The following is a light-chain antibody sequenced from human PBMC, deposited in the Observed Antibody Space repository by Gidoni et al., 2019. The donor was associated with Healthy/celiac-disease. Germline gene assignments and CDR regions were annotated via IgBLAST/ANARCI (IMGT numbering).Light chain of an antibody. CDR1: TSISSY. Sequence: DIQMTQSPSSLSASVGDRVTITCRASTSISSYLNWYQQKPGKAPKLLIYAGSSLQSGVPSRFSGSGSGTDFTLTISSLLPEDFATYYCQQSYSTPWTFGQGTKVEIK. J-gene: IGKJ1*01. CDR3: QQSYSTPWT. V-gene: IGKV1-39*01. CDR2: AGS.